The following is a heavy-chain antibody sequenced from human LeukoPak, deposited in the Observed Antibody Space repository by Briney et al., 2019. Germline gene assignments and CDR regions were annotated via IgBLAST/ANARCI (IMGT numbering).Heavy chain of an antibody. V-gene: IGHV1-8*01. D-gene: IGHD6-13*01. J-gene: IGHJ6*03. Sequence: ASVKVSCKASGYTFTSYDINWVRQATGQGLEWMGWMNPNSGNTGYAQKFQGRVTMTRNTSISTAYMELSSLRSEDTAVYYCARAAAAGPTRRKYYYHMDVWGKGTTVTASS. CDR1: GYTFTSYD. CDR2: MNPNSGNT. CDR3: ARAAAAGPTRRKYYYHMDV.